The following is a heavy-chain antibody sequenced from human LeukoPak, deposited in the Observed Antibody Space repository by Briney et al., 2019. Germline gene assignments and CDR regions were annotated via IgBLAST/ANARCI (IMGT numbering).Heavy chain of an antibody. Sequence: SVKVSCKASGGTFSSYAISWVRQAPGQGLEWMGGIIPIFGTANYAQKFQGRVTITADESTSTAYMELSSLRSEDTAVYYCARGGDGDILTGLVFDYWGQGTLATVSS. CDR3: ARGGDGDILTGLVFDY. D-gene: IGHD3-9*01. CDR2: IIPIFGTA. V-gene: IGHV1-69*13. J-gene: IGHJ4*02. CDR1: GGTFSSYA.